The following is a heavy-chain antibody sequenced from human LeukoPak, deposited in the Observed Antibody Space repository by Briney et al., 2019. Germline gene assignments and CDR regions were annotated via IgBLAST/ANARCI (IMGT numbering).Heavy chain of an antibody. CDR3: VRSDSGRFDY. Sequence: GGSLRLSCAASGFTFSRYAMHWLRQAPGKGLEWVAVTPYAGSNKYYADSVKGRFTISRDDSTNTLYLQMNSLRAEDTAVYYCVRSDSGRFDYWGQGTLVTVSS. CDR1: GFTFSRYA. CDR2: TPYAGSNK. D-gene: IGHD5-12*01. J-gene: IGHJ4*02. V-gene: IGHV3-30*03.